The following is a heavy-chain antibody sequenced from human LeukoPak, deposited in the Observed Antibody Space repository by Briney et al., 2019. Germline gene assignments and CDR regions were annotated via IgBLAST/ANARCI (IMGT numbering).Heavy chain of an antibody. J-gene: IGHJ3*02. CDR2: ISGGST. CDR3: AKIRIGLAGTDAFDI. D-gene: IGHD1-1*01. CDR1: GFTVSSNE. Sequence: GGSLRLSCAASGFTVSSNEMSWVRQAPGKGLEWVSSISGGSTYYADSRKGRFTISRDNSKNTLYLQMNSLRAEDTAVYYCAKIRIGLAGTDAFDIWGQGTMVTVSS. V-gene: IGHV3-38-3*01.